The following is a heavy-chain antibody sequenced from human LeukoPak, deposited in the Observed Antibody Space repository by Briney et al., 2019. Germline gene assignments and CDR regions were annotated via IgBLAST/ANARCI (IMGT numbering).Heavy chain of an antibody. Sequence: ASLKVSCKASGYTFINYAINWGRQAPGQSLEWLGWINAGSGNTKYSEKFQGRVTITRDTSASTAYLELSSLRSEDTAVYYCARGPRAAADDYWGQGTLVTVSS. J-gene: IGHJ4*02. CDR1: GYTFINYA. CDR2: INAGSGNT. CDR3: ARGPRAAADDY. V-gene: IGHV1-3*01. D-gene: IGHD6-13*01.